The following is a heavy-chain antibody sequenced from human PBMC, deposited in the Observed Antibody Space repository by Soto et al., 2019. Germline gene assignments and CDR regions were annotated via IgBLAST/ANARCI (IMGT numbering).Heavy chain of an antibody. D-gene: IGHD5-18*01. J-gene: IGHJ4*02. Sequence: GGSLRLSCAASGFTFSSYSMNWVRQAPGKGPEWVSYISSSSSTIYYADSVKGRFTISRDNAKNSLYLQMNSLRAEDTAVYYCARDSGYSYGPLDYWGQGTRVTVSS. CDR1: GFTFSSYS. CDR2: ISSSSSTI. CDR3: ARDSGYSYGPLDY. V-gene: IGHV3-48*01.